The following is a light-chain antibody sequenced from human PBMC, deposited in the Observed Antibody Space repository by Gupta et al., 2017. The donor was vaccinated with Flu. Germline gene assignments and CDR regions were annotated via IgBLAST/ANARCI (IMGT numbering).Light chain of an antibody. V-gene: IGLV1-44*01. J-gene: IGLJ3*02. CDR3: AVWDGSLNGL. CDR2: NNN. CDR1: TSNIGSNP. Sequence: QSVLTQSPSASGTPGQRITISCSGSTSNIGSNPVSWYQHLPGTAPKLLIYNNNQRPSGIPDRFSGSKSGTSASPAISGLQSDDEANYYCAVWDGSLNGLFGGGTRLTGL.